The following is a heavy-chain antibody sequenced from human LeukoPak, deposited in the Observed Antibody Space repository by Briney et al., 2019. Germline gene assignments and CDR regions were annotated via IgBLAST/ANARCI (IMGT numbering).Heavy chain of an antibody. J-gene: IGHJ4*02. CDR2: IRIDGSSK. D-gene: IGHD1-1*01. Sequence: GGSLRLSCAASGFTFSTYGMHWVRQAPGKGLEWLAFIRIDGSSKYYADSVKGRFTISRDNSKNTLYLQMNSLTAEDTAIYYCAKATGTLGNWGQGTLVTVSS. CDR3: AKATGTLGN. V-gene: IGHV3-30*02. CDR1: GFTFSTYG.